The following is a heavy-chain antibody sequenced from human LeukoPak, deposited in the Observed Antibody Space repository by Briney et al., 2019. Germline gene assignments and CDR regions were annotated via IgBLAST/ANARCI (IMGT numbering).Heavy chain of an antibody. CDR3: ATGVVTGTSR. D-gene: IGHD1-1*01. CDR1: RITFRNAW. CDR2: IRSKTEGETK. V-gene: IGHV3-15*01. J-gene: IGHJ4*02. Sequence: GGSLRLSCAVSRITFRNAWMSWVRPAPGKGLEWVARIRSKTEGETKEYAASVKGRFTISRDDSRSRLYLQMNSLKTEDTAVYYCATGVVTGTSRWGQGTLVTVSS.